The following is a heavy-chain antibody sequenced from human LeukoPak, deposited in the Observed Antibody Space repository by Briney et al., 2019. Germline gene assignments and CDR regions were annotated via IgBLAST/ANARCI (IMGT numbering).Heavy chain of an antibody. J-gene: IGHJ6*03. Sequence: SQTLSLTCTVSGNSISSGDNYWGWIRQPPGKGLEWIGSIYYSGSTYYNPSLKSRVTISVDTSKNQFSLKLGSVTAADTAVYYCARDRDSGWYYYYYYMDVWGKGTTVTVSS. CDR3: ARDRDSGWYYYYYYMDV. D-gene: IGHD6-19*01. V-gene: IGHV4-39*07. CDR1: GNSISSGDNY. CDR2: IYYSGST.